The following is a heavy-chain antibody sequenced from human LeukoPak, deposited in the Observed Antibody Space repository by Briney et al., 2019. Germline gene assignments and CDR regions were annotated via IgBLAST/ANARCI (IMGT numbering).Heavy chain of an antibody. D-gene: IGHD3-22*01. CDR2: ISAYNGNT. CDR3: AWGRIHYYDSSGYTDY. J-gene: IGHJ4*02. Sequence: ASVKVSCKASGYTFTSYGISWVRQAPGQGLEWMGWISAYNGNTNYAQKLQGRVTMTTDTSTSTAYMELRSLRSDDTAVYYCAWGRIHYYDSSGYTDYWGQGTLVTVSS. CDR1: GYTFTSYG. V-gene: IGHV1-18*01.